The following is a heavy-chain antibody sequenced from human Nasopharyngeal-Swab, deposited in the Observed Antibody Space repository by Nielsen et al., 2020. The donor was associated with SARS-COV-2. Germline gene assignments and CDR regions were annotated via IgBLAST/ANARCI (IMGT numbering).Heavy chain of an antibody. CDR3: ARAPKRGSSGYQVVY. D-gene: IGHD3-22*01. V-gene: IGHV3-7*03. CDR2: IKQDGSEK. CDR1: GFTFSSYW. J-gene: IGHJ4*02. Sequence: GESLKISCAASGFTFSSYWMSWVRQAPGKGLEWVANIKQDGSEKYYVDSVKGRFTISRDNAKNSLYLQMKSLRAEDTAVYYCARAPKRGSSGYQVVYWGPRSLVPVSS.